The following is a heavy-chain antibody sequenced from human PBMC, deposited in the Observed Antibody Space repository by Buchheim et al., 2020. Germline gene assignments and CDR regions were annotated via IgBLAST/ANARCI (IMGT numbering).Heavy chain of an antibody. Sequence: EVQLVESGGGLVQPGGSLRVSCAASGFTFSTYWMNWVRQAPGKGLVWVSRISDDGITTTYADSVKGRFTISRDNAKNTVYLQMNSLRAEDTAVYYCARECELLSNLDYWGRGTL. D-gene: IGHD2-15*01. J-gene: IGHJ4*02. V-gene: IGHV3-74*01. CDR2: ISDDGITT. CDR3: ARECELLSNLDY. CDR1: GFTFSTYW.